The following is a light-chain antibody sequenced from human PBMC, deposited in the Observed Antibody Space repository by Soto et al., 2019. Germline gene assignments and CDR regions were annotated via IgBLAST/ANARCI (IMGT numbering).Light chain of an antibody. CDR1: SANIGSNY. Sequence: QSVLTQPPSVSAAPGQKVTISCSGSSANIGSNYVSWYQHLQGTAPKLVIYDSDRRPSEIPDRFSGSKSVTSATLDITGLQTGDEADYYCGAWDGSLSVVLFGGGTKLTVL. CDR3: GAWDGSLSVVL. V-gene: IGLV1-51*01. CDR2: DSD. J-gene: IGLJ2*01.